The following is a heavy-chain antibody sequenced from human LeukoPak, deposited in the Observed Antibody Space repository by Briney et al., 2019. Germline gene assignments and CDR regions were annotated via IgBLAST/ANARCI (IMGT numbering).Heavy chain of an antibody. Sequence: PGGSLRLSCAASGFTFSSYSMNWVRQAPGKGLEWVSSISSSSSHIYYADSVKGRFTISRDNAKNSLYLQMNSLRAEDTAVYYCARDRSDYDSSGYYDYWGQGTLVTVSS. CDR3: ARDRSDYDSSGYYDY. J-gene: IGHJ4*02. V-gene: IGHV3-21*01. D-gene: IGHD3-22*01. CDR2: ISSSSSHI. CDR1: GFTFSSYS.